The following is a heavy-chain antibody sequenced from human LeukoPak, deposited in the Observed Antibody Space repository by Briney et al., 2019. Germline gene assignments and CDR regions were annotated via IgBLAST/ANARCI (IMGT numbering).Heavy chain of an antibody. CDR3: AKGSATVTTPSMDV. Sequence: GRSLRLSCAAPGFTFDDYAMHWVRQAPGRGLEWVSGISWNSGGIGYADSVKGRFTISRDNAKNSLYLQMNSLTAEDTALYYCAKGSATVTTPSMDVWGQGTTVTVSS. CDR2: ISWNSGGI. J-gene: IGHJ6*02. V-gene: IGHV3-9*01. CDR1: GFTFDDYA. D-gene: IGHD4-17*01.